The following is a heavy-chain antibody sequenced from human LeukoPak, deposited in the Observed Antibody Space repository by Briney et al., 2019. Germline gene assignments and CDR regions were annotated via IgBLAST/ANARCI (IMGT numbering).Heavy chain of an antibody. CDR2: ISSSSSYI. Sequence: PGGSLRLSCAASGFTFSSYSMNWVRQAPGKGLEWVSSISSSSSYIYYADSVKGRFTISRDNSKNTLYLQMNSLRAEDTAVYYCARDHPDYGDYEGGYWGQGTLVTVSS. CDR1: GFTFSSYS. J-gene: IGHJ4*02. CDR3: ARDHPDYGDYEGGY. D-gene: IGHD4-17*01. V-gene: IGHV3-21*04.